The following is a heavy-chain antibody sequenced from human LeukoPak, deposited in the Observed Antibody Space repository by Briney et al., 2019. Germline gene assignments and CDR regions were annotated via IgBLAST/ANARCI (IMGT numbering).Heavy chain of an antibody. CDR1: GYTFTSYY. CDR2: INPSGGST. V-gene: IGHV1-46*01. Sequence: ASVKVSGKASGYTFTSYYMHWVRQAPGQGLEWMGIINPSGGSTSYAQKFQGRVTMTRDTSTSTVYMELSSLRSEDTAVYYCARDNWADYYDSSGYIDWGQGTLVTVSS. D-gene: IGHD3-22*01. CDR3: ARDNWADYYDSSGYID. J-gene: IGHJ4*02.